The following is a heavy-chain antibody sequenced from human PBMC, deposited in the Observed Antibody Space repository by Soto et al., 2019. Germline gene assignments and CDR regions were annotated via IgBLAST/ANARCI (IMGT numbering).Heavy chain of an antibody. J-gene: IGHJ4*02. V-gene: IGHV4-30-4*01. CDR2: IYYSGST. CDR3: ARSWCRYDSGDYVELD. CDR1: GGSISSGDYF. Sequence: SETLSLTCTVSGGSISSGDYFWSWIRQPPGKGLEWIGYIYYSGSTYYNPSLKSRVTISVDTSKNQFSLKLRSVTAADTAVYYCARSWCRYDSGDYVELDWGQGTLVIVSS. D-gene: IGHD4-17*01.